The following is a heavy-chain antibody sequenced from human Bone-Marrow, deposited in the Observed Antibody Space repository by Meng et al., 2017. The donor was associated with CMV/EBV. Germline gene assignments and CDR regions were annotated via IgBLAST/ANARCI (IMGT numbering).Heavy chain of an antibody. Sequence: GESLKIACAASGFSFSNYAVGWVRQAPGKGLEWVSAISGTTDDTQYTDSVKGRFTISRDRSKNTLYLQMNSLRAEDTAVYYCAKEKTLEGSGYDSRVMDVWGPGTTVTVSS. V-gene: IGHV3-23*01. CDR3: AKEKTLEGSGYDSRVMDV. D-gene: IGHD5-12*01. CDR2: ISGTTDDT. J-gene: IGHJ6*02. CDR1: GFSFSNYA.